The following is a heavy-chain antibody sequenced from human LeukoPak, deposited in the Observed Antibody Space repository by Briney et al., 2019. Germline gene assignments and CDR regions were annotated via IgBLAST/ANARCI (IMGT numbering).Heavy chain of an antibody. D-gene: IGHD5-24*01. J-gene: IGHJ6*03. CDR3: AKCGWLQYYYYYYYMDV. Sequence: GGSLRLSCAASGFTFGTYTMAWVRQAPGKGLEWVSSITSGSRYISYADSVKDRFTFSRDNGKKSLYLQMNNLRAGDTAIYYCAKCGWLQYYYYYYYMDVWGKGTTVTVSS. CDR2: ITSGSRYI. V-gene: IGHV3-21*01. CDR1: GFTFGTYT.